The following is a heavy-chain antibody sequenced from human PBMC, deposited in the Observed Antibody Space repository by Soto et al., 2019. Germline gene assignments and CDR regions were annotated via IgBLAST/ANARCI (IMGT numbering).Heavy chain of an antibody. CDR2: ISYDGSNK. V-gene: IGHV3-30-3*01. D-gene: IGHD3-22*01. CDR1: GFTFSSYA. J-gene: IGHJ3*02. CDR3: ARASYYYDSSGYPHAFDI. Sequence: PGGSLRLSCAASGFTFSSYAMHWVRQAPGKGLEWVAVISYDGSNKYYADSVKGRFTISRDNSKNTLYLQMNSLRAEDTAVYYCARASYYYDSSGYPHAFDIWGQGTMVTVSS.